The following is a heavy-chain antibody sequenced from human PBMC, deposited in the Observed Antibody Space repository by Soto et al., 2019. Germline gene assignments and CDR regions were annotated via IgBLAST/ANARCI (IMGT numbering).Heavy chain of an antibody. CDR2: INHSGST. D-gene: IGHD4-17*01. Sequence: KPSETLSLTCAVYGGSFSGYYWSWIRQPPGKGLEWIGEINHSGSTNYNPSLKSRVTISVDTSKNQFSLKLSSVTAADTAVYYCARGRSTVAYAFDIWGQGTMVTVSS. V-gene: IGHV4-34*01. CDR3: ARGRSTVAYAFDI. J-gene: IGHJ3*02. CDR1: GGSFSGYY.